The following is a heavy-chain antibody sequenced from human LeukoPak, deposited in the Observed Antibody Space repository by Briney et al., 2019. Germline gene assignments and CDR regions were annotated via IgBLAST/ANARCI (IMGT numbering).Heavy chain of an antibody. CDR2: MSYDGRNK. V-gene: IGHV3-30*03. D-gene: IGHD3-22*01. J-gene: IGHJ4*02. CDR3: ARGGWNKFDY. CDR1: GFTFSSYG. Sequence: GRSLRLSCAASGFTFSSYGMHWVRQAPGKGLEWVAVMSYDGRNKYYADSVKGRFSISRDNSKNTLYLQMNSLRVDDTAVYYCARGGWNKFDYWGQGTLVTVSS.